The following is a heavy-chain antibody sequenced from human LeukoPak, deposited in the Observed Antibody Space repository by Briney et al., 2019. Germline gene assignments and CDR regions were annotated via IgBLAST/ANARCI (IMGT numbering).Heavy chain of an antibody. V-gene: IGHV3-21*01. Sequence: GGSLRLSCAASGFTISSYSMNWVRQAPGKGLEWVSSISSSSIYIYYADSVKGRFTISRDNAKNSLYLQMNSLRAEDTAVYYCARVNHYEFRAGRYYYYGMDVWGQGTTVTVSS. CDR2: ISSSSIYI. CDR3: ARVNHYEFRAGRYYYYGMDV. J-gene: IGHJ6*02. CDR1: GFTISSYS. D-gene: IGHD3-3*01.